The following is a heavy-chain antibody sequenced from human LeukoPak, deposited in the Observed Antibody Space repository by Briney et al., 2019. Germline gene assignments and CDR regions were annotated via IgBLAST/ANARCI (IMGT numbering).Heavy chain of an antibody. J-gene: IGHJ1*01. CDR1: GYIFNMSW. Sequence: ASVKVSCKTSGYIFNMSWMHWVRQAPGQGLEWMGIIDPSRGSTNCAQKFQGRVTMTGDVSTDTVHMELSGLAPEDTGIYFCARDFARRGIVAARLLPLIHYHDF. CDR3: ARDFARRGIVAARLLPLIHYHDF. V-gene: IGHV1-46*02. D-gene: IGHD6-6*01. CDR2: IDPSRGST.